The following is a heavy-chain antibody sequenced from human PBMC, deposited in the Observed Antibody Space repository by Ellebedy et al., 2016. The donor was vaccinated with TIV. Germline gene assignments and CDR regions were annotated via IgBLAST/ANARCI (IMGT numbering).Heavy chain of an antibody. CDR3: AREPGIVVVVAALGMAV. D-gene: IGHD2-15*01. J-gene: IGHJ6*02. V-gene: IGHV1-2*02. Sequence: AASVKVSCKASGYTFTGYYMHWVRQAPGQELEWMGWINPNSGGTNYAQKFQGRVTMTRDTSISTAYMELSRLRSNDTAVYYWAREPGIVVVVAALGMAVWGQGTTVTVSS. CDR1: GYTFTGYY. CDR2: INPNSGGT.